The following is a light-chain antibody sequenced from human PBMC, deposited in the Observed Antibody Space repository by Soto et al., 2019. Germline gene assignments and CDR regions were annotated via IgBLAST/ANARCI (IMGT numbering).Light chain of an antibody. J-gene: IGKJ1*01. V-gene: IGKV3-15*01. CDR3: QQYNNWPPLRT. CDR2: GAS. Sequence: EIVMTQSPATLSVAPGERATLSCRASQSVSSNLAWYQQKPGQAPRLLIYGASTRATGIPARFSGSGSGTEFTLTISSLQSEDFAVYSCQQYNNWPPLRTFGQGTKVDIK. CDR1: QSVSSN.